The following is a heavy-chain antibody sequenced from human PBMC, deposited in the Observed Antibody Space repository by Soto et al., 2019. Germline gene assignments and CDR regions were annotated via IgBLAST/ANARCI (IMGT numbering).Heavy chain of an antibody. CDR1: GFTLRNSR. J-gene: IGHJ4*02. CDR2: IKQDGSDT. V-gene: IGHV3-7*04. CDR3: ATDLGRAMDRH. Sequence: GGSLRLSCAASGFTLRNSRMSWVRQAPGKGLEWVANIKQDGSDTYYVDSVKGRFTISRDNAKNSLYLQMNSLRAEDTAVYYCATDLGRAMDRHWGQGTLVTVSS. D-gene: IGHD5-18*01.